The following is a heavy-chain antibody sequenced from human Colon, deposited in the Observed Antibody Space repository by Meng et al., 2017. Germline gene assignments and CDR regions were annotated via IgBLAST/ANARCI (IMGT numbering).Heavy chain of an antibody. V-gene: IGHV4-39*07. CDR2: IYYSGST. J-gene: IGHJ4*02. Sequence: LAVVEWGPGMVNASSTLALSCTVSGGSISRSSYYWGLIRKPPGKGLEWIGSIYYSGSTYYNPSLKSRVTISVDTSKNQFSLKLSSVTAADTAVYYCASEGSSGYGNDYWGQGTLVTVSS. D-gene: IGHD3-22*01. CDR1: GGSISRSSYY. CDR3: ASEGSSGYGNDY.